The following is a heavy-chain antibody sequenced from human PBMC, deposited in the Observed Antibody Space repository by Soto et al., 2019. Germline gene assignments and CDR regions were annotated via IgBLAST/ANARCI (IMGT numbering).Heavy chain of an antibody. CDR1: GYTFTSYG. J-gene: IGHJ5*02. D-gene: IGHD6-19*01. Sequence: ASVTVSCKASGYTFTSYGIIWVRQAPGQGLEWMGWISAYNGNTNYAQKLQGRVTMTTDTSTSTAYMELRSLRSDDTAVYYCARFPPSYSSGWYRWNWFDPWGQGTLVTVSS. CDR3: ARFPPSYSSGWYRWNWFDP. CDR2: ISAYNGNT. V-gene: IGHV1-18*01.